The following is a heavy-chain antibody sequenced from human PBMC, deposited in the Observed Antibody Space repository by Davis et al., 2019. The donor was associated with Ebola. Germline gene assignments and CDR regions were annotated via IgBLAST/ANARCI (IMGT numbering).Heavy chain of an antibody. CDR1: VGSFSGYY. V-gene: IGHV4-34*01. Sequence: MPSETLSLTCAVYVGSFSGYYWSWIRQPPGKGLEWIGEINHSGSTHFNPSLKSRVTISVDTSKNQFSLKLSSVTAADTAVYYCARGRPFFWGQGTLVTVSS. J-gene: IGHJ4*02. CDR3: ARGRPFF. D-gene: IGHD2/OR15-2a*01. CDR2: INHSGST.